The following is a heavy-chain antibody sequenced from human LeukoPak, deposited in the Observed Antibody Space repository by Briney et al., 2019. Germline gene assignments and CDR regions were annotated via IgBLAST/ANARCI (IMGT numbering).Heavy chain of an antibody. D-gene: IGHD6-19*01. J-gene: IGHJ4*02. CDR3: ARDYGPRGKIAVANDY. Sequence: GGSLRLSCAASGFTFSSYAMSWVRQAPGKGLEWVSAISGSGGSTYYADSVKGRFTISRDNSKNTLYLQMNSLRAEDTAVYYCARDYGPRGKIAVANDYWGQGTLVTVSS. V-gene: IGHV3-23*01. CDR1: GFTFSSYA. CDR2: ISGSGGST.